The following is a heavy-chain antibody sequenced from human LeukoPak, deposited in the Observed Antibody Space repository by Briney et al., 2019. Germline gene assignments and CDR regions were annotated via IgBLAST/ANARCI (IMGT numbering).Heavy chain of an antibody. D-gene: IGHD3-10*01. CDR1: GFTFSNRA. V-gene: IGHV3-30*14. J-gene: IGHJ6*02. Sequence: SGGSLRLSCAASGFTFSNRAMHWVSQAPGKGLEWVSVVSHDGNNQWYADSVRGRFTISRDNSKNTLDLQMNSLRAKDTAVYYCAKEIYYYGSGRFMDVWGQGTTVTVSS. CDR3: AKEIYYYGSGRFMDV. CDR2: VSHDGNNQ.